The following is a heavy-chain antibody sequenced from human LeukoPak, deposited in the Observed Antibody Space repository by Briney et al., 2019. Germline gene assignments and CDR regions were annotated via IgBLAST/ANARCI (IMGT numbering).Heavy chain of an antibody. CDR2: ISAYNGNT. CDR3: ATAITMVRGENNWFDP. D-gene: IGHD3-10*01. V-gene: IGHV1-18*01. Sequence: GASVKVSCKASGYTFTSYGISWVRQAPGQGLEWMGWISAYNGNTNYAQKLQGRVTMTTDTSTDTAYMELSSLRSEDTAVYYCATAITMVRGENNWFDPWGQGTLVTVSS. J-gene: IGHJ5*02. CDR1: GYTFTSYG.